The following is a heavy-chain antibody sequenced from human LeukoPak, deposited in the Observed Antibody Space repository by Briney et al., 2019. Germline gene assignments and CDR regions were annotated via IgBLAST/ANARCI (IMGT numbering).Heavy chain of an antibody. D-gene: IGHD3-22*01. CDR1: QFSFSSYS. J-gene: IGHJ4*02. V-gene: IGHV3-21*06. CDR2: INKGATHT. CDR3: VRLRRNGDTSGYYYYYDY. Sequence: GGSLRLSCAASQFSFSSYSFNWVRQAPGQGLEWVASINKGATHTYYADSMRGRFTVSRDGAKNSLFLQMHSLSAEDTAVYYCVRLRRNGDTSGYYYYYDYWGRGTLVIVSS.